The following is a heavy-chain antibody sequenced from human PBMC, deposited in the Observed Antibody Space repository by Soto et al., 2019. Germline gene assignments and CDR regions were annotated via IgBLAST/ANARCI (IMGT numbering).Heavy chain of an antibody. CDR2: IYYIGTT. V-gene: IGHV4-61*01. J-gene: IGHJ4*02. D-gene: IGHD3-16*01. CDR3: AREEKQLSRYGGDFDY. CDR1: DGSVNTGNYY. Sequence: QVQLQESGPGLVKPSETLSLTCSVSDGSVNTGNYYWSWIRQPPGKGLEWIGHIYYIGTTNYNPSLKGRVPISVDTSKNQFSLKVTSVTAADTAVYFCAREEKQLSRYGGDFDYWGQGILVTVSS.